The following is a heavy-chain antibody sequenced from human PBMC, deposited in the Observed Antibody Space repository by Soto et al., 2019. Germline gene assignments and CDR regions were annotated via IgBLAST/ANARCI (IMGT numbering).Heavy chain of an antibody. J-gene: IGHJ5*02. CDR2: ISSSSSYT. CDR1: GFTFSDYY. Sequence: PGGSLRLSCAASGFTFSDYYMSWIRLAPGKGLEWVSYISSSSSYTNYADSVKGRFTISRDNAKNSLYLQMNSLRAEDTAVYYCTRVPSYCSSTSCYLWFDPWGQGTLVTVSS. V-gene: IGHV3-11*06. D-gene: IGHD2-2*01. CDR3: TRVPSYCSSTSCYLWFDP.